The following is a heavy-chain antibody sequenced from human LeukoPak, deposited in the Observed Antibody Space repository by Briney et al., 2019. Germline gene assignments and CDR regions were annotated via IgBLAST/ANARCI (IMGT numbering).Heavy chain of an antibody. CDR3: PRDLGQTAFDY. CDR2: ISYDGSNK. V-gene: IGHV3-30-3*01. Sequence: GGSLRLSCAASGFTFSSYAMHWVRQAPGKGLEWVAVISYDGSNKYYADSVKGRFTISRDNSKNTLYLQMNSLRAEDTAVYYCPRDLGQTAFDYWGQGTLVTVSS. J-gene: IGHJ4*02. D-gene: IGHD3-16*01. CDR1: GFTFSSYA.